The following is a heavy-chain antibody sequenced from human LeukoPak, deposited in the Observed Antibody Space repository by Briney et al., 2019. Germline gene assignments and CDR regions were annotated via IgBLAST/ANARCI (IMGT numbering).Heavy chain of an antibody. CDR2: IYYSGST. D-gene: IGHD5-12*01. Sequence: SETLSLTCTVSGGSISSSSYYWGWIRQPPGKELEWIGSIYYSGSTYYNPSLKSRVTISVDTSKNQFSLKLSSVTAADTAVFYCARLQLRSRIFDYWGQGNLVTASS. CDR3: ARLQLRSRIFDY. CDR1: GGSISSSSYY. V-gene: IGHV4-39*01. J-gene: IGHJ4*02.